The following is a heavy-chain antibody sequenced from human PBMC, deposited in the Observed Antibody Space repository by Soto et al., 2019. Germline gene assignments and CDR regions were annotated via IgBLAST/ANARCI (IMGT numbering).Heavy chain of an antibody. CDR2: IYPGDSDT. V-gene: IGHV5-51*01. CDR3: EGHLNIVVVPAATGGYYGMDV. Sequence: GESLKISCKGSRYSFTSYWIGWVRQMPGKGLEWMGIIYPGDSDTRYSPSFQGQVTISADKSISTAYLQWSSLKASDTAMYYCEGHLNIVVVPAATGGYYGMDVWGQGTKVTVCS. J-gene: IGHJ6*02. CDR1: RYSFTSYW. D-gene: IGHD2-2*01.